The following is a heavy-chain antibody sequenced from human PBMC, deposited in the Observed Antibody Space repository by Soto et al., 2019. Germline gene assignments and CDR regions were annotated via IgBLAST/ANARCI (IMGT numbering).Heavy chain of an antibody. D-gene: IGHD6-6*01. CDR3: ARLLGSSGARDYYYYMDV. CDR1: GGSISSYY. Sequence: SETLSLTCTVSGGSISSYYWSWIRQPPGKGLEWIGYIYYSGSTNYNPSLKSRVTISVDTSKNQFSLKLSSVTAADTAVYYCARLLGSSGARDYYYYMDVWGKGTTVT. J-gene: IGHJ6*03. V-gene: IGHV4-59*08. CDR2: IYYSGST.